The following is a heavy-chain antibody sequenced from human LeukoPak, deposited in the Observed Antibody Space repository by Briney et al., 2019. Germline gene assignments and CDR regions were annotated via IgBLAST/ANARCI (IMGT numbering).Heavy chain of an antibody. J-gene: IGHJ4*02. Sequence: PGGSLRLSCAASGFTFSSYAMSWVRQAPGKGLEWVSAISGSGGSTYYADSVKGRFTISRDNSKNTLHLQMNSLRAEDTAVYYCAKDPIQLPVLKWVYWGQGTLITVSS. CDR2: ISGSGGST. CDR1: GFTFSSYA. D-gene: IGHD5-18*01. V-gene: IGHV3-23*01. CDR3: AKDPIQLPVLKWVY.